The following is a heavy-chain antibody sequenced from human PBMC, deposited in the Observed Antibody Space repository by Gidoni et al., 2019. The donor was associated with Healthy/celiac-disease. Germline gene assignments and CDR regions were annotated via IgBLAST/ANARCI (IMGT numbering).Heavy chain of an antibody. J-gene: IGHJ6*02. V-gene: IGHV3-7*01. CDR3: ARDGYGSGSYNYGMDV. CDR2: IKQDGSEK. CDR1: GFTFSSDW. D-gene: IGHD3-10*01. Sequence: EVQLVASGGGLVQPGGSLRLSCAASGFTFSSDWMSWVRQAPGKGLEGVANIKQDGSEKYYVDSVKGRFTISRDNAKNSLYLQMNSLRAEDTAVYYCARDGYGSGSYNYGMDVWGQGTTVTVSS.